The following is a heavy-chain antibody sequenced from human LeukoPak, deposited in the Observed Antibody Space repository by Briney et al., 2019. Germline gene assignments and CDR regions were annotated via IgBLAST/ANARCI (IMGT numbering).Heavy chain of an antibody. CDR1: GYTFTGYY. D-gene: IGHD6-6*01. Sequence: ASVKVSCKASGYTFTGYYMHWVRQAPGQGLEWMGWINPNSGGTNYAQKFQGRVTMTRGTSISTAYMELSRLRSDDTAVYYCARERAEYSSSRYYYGMDVWGQGTTVTVSS. CDR3: ARERAEYSSSRYYYGMDV. CDR2: INPNSGGT. V-gene: IGHV1-2*02. J-gene: IGHJ6*02.